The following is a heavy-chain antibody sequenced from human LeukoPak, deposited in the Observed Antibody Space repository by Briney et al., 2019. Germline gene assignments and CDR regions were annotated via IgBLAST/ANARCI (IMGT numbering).Heavy chain of an antibody. Sequence: GGSLRLSCAASGVTFSKAAMSWVRQAPGKGLEWVSTLCGSGITIYYADSVKGRFTISRDNSKNTLYLQMNSRRAEDTAVYYCAKGIYSSGWSYFDYWGHGTLVTVSS. CDR1: GVTFSKAA. J-gene: IGHJ4*01. D-gene: IGHD6-19*01. CDR3: AKGIYSSGWSYFDY. V-gene: IGHV3-23*01. CDR2: LCGSGITI.